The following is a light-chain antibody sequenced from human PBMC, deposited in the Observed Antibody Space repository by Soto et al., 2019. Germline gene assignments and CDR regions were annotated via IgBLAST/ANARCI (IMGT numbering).Light chain of an antibody. Sequence: EIVLTLSPATLSLSPGERATLSCRTSQSVNSDLAWYQQKPGQAPRLLIYDASNRATGIPARFSGSGSGTDFTLTISSLEPEDFAVYYCQQRGNWPPWTFGQGTKVEIK. J-gene: IGKJ1*01. CDR1: QSVNSD. CDR2: DAS. V-gene: IGKV3-11*01. CDR3: QQRGNWPPWT.